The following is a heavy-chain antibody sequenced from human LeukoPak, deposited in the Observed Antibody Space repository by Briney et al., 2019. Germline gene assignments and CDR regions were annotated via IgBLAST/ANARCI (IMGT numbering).Heavy chain of an antibody. CDR2: INASGGST. J-gene: IGHJ4*02. Sequence: GASVKVSCKASGYTFTSYYIHWVRQAPGQGLEWMGIINASGGSTTYAQKFQGRVTMTRDTSTRTVYMELSSLRSEDTAVYYCARAGGIYFDYWGQGTLVTVSS. CDR1: GYTFTSYY. CDR3: ARAGGIYFDY. D-gene: IGHD3-16*01. V-gene: IGHV1-46*01.